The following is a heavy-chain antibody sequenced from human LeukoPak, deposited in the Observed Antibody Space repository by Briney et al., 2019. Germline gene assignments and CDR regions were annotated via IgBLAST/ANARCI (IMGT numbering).Heavy chain of an antibody. CDR1: GYSISSGYY. Sequence: SETLSLTCTVSGYSISSGYYWGWIRQPPGKGLEWIGSIYHSGSTYYNPSLKSRVTISLDTSKNQFSLKLSSVTAADTAVYYCARGYNWNDFGYWGQGTLVTVSS. J-gene: IGHJ4*02. CDR3: ARGYNWNDFGY. V-gene: IGHV4-38-2*02. CDR2: IYHSGST. D-gene: IGHD1-1*01.